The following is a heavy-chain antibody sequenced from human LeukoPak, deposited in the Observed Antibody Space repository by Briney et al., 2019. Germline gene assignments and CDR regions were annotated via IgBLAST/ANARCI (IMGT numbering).Heavy chain of an antibody. CDR3: AGGLGEGDPDL. Sequence: PSETLSLTCAVHGGSFSGFYWTWMRQPPGKGPEWIGEIIHGGRINYNPSLKSRVTISGDTSKNQFSLKVSSVSAADTAVYYCAGGLGEGDPDLWGQGTVVTVSP. CDR1: GGSFSGFY. CDR2: IIHGGRI. J-gene: IGHJ5*02. V-gene: IGHV4-34*01.